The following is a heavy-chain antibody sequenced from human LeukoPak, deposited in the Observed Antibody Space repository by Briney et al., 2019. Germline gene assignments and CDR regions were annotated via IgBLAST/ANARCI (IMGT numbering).Heavy chain of an antibody. D-gene: IGHD6-6*01. CDR1: GFTFSSYG. Sequence: GGSLRLSCAASGFTFSSYGMHWVRQAPGKGLEWVAFIRYDGSNKYYADSVKGRFTISRDNSKNTLYLQMNSLGAEDAAVYYCADGYSSSSSEGAGHYFDYWGQGTLVTVSS. J-gene: IGHJ4*02. CDR2: IRYDGSNK. CDR3: ADGYSSSSSEGAGHYFDY. V-gene: IGHV3-30*02.